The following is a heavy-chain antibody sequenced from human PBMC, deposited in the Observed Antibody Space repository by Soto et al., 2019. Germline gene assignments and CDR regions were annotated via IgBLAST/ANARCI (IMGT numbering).Heavy chain of an antibody. Sequence: PSETLSLTCTVSGGSISSSSYYWGWIRQPPGKGLEWIGSIYYSGSTYYNPSLKSRVTISVDTSKNQFSLKLSSVTAADTAVYYCVACSGGSCYNSFDYWGQGTLVTVSS. CDR3: VACSGGSCYNSFDY. CDR2: IYYSGST. J-gene: IGHJ4*02. V-gene: IGHV4-39*01. CDR1: GGSISSSSYY. D-gene: IGHD2-15*01.